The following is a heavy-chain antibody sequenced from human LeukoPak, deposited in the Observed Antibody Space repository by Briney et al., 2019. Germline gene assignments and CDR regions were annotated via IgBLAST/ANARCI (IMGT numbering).Heavy chain of an antibody. CDR2: ISYDGSNK. J-gene: IGHJ6*04. CDR3: AKDRTYYDILDGMDV. V-gene: IGHV3-30*18. D-gene: IGHD3-9*01. CDR1: GFTFSSYG. Sequence: PGGSPRLSCAASGFTFSSYGMHWVRQAPGKGLEWVAVISYDGSNKYYADSVKGRFTISRDNSKNTLYLQMNSLRAEDTAVYYCAKDRTYYDILDGMDVWGKGTTVTVSS.